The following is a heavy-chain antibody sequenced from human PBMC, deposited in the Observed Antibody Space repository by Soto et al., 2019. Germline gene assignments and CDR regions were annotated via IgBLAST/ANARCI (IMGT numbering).Heavy chain of an antibody. V-gene: IGHV3-30-3*01. CDR2: ISYDGSNK. D-gene: IGHD2-2*01. J-gene: IGHJ6*02. CDR1: GFTFSSYA. Sequence: GGSLRLSCAASGFTFSSYAMHWVRQAPGKGLEWVAVISYDGSNKNYADSVKGRFTICRDNFKNTLYMKMNSLRAEDTAVYYCARDPGYCSSTSCMGDYYYYGMDVWGQGTTVTVSS. CDR3: ARDPGYCSSTSCMGDYYYYGMDV.